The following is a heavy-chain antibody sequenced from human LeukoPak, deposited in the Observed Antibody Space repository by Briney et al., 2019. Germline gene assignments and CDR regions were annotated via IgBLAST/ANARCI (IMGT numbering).Heavy chain of an antibody. V-gene: IGHV3-7*01. Sequence: PGGSLRLSCAASGLIFSNYWMSWFRPAPGKGLEWVGNIKQGGSEKYYVDSVKGRFTISRDNAKNSLYLQMDSLRAEDTAVYYCARGHTILAYWGQGTLVTVSS. CDR3: ARGHTILAY. J-gene: IGHJ4*02. CDR1: GLIFSNYW. CDR2: IKQGGSEK. D-gene: IGHD3-3*01.